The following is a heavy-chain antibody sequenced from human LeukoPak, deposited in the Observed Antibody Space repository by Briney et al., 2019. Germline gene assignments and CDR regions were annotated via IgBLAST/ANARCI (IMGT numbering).Heavy chain of an antibody. CDR1: GDSISSDY. Sequence: PSETLSLTCTVSGDSISSDYWNWIRQSPGKGLEWIGYIYYSGITNCNPSLKSRVTISLDTSKNQFSLKLRSVTAADTAVYYCARQTQGYCRSTSCHSWFDPWGQGTLVSVSS. V-gene: IGHV4-59*08. CDR2: IYYSGIT. D-gene: IGHD2-2*01. J-gene: IGHJ5*02. CDR3: ARQTQGYCRSTSCHSWFDP.